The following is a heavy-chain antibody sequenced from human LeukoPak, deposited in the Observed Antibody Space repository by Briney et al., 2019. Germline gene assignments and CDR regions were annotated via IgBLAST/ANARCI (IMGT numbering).Heavy chain of an antibody. D-gene: IGHD2-15*01. CDR2: INAGNGNT. J-gene: IGHJ4*02. V-gene: IGHV1-3*01. CDR1: GYTFTSYA. Sequence: ASVKVSCKASGYTFTSYAMHWVRQAPGQRLEWMGWINAGNGNTKYSQKFQGRVTITRDTSASTAYMELSSLRSEDTAVYYCAARGGYCSGGSCYSFDYWGQGTLVTISS. CDR3: AARGGYCSGGSCYSFDY.